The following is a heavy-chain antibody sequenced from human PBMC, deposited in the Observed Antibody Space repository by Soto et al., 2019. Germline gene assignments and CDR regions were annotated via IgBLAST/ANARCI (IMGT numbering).Heavy chain of an antibody. Sequence: QVQLVESGGGVVQPGRSLRLSCAASGFTFSSYAMHWVRQTPGKGLEWVAVISYDGSNKYYADSVKGRFTISRDNSKNTLYLQMNSLRAEDTAVYYCASDLDDSSGSIGGYFDYWGQGTLVAVSS. D-gene: IGHD3-22*01. CDR2: ISYDGSNK. CDR3: ASDLDDSSGSIGGYFDY. V-gene: IGHV3-30-3*01. CDR1: GFTFSSYA. J-gene: IGHJ4*02.